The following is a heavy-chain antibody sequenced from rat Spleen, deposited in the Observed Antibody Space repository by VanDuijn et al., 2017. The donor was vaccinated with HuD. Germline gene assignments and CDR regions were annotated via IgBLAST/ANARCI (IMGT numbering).Heavy chain of an antibody. J-gene: IGHJ3*01. V-gene: IGHV2S8*01. CDR3: TRTDGGYTSHWFAY. CDR2: IWTDGST. Sequence: QVQLKESGPGLVQPSQTLSLTCTVSGFSLRNYGVTWVRQPPGEGLEWIAAIWTDGSTYYKSALKSRLSKSRDTSKSQVFLKKHILQTEDKDLYFCTRTDGGYTSHWFAYWGQGTLVTVSS. D-gene: IGHD1-11*01. CDR1: GFSLRNYG.